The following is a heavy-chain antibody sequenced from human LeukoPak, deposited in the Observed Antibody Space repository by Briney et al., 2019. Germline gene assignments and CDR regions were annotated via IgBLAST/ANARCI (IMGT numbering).Heavy chain of an antibody. Sequence: GESLKISCKASGYTFTSYWIGWVRQMPGKGLEWMGIIYPGDSDTTYSPSFQGQVTISADNSTTTAYLQWSSLKASDTAMYYCARRTSTMGDYWGQGTLVTVSS. CDR2: IYPGDSDT. J-gene: IGHJ4*02. V-gene: IGHV5-51*01. CDR3: ARRTSTMGDY. D-gene: IGHD5-24*01. CDR1: GYTFTSYW.